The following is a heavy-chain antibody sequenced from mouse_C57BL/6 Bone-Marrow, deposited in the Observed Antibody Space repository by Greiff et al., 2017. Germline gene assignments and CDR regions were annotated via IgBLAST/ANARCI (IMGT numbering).Heavy chain of an antibody. V-gene: IGHV1-42*01. CDR1: GYSFTGYY. J-gene: IGHJ2*01. D-gene: IGHD2-3*01. Sequence: EVHLVESGPELVKPGASVKISCKASGYSFTGYYMNWVKQSPEKSLEWIGELNPSTGGTTYNQKFKAKATLTVDKSSSTAYMQLKSLTSEDSAVYYCARSMMVTTTNWVNFDYWGQGTTLTVSS. CDR2: LNPSTGGT. CDR3: ARSMMVTTTNWVNFDY.